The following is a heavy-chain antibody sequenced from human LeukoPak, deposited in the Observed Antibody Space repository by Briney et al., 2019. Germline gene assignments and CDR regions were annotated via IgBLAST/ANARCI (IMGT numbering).Heavy chain of an antibody. CDR1: GFAFSDYY. V-gene: IGHV3-11*01. J-gene: IGHJ4*02. CDR2: ISSRGTLI. D-gene: IGHD4-23*01. Sequence: PGGSLRLSCEASGFAFSDYYMSWIRQAPGKGLEWVAYISSRGTLIYYADSVKGRFTISRDNAKNSLYLQMNSLRAEDTAVYYCARVAVVTDPYFDYWGQGTLVTVSS. CDR3: ARVAVVTDPYFDY.